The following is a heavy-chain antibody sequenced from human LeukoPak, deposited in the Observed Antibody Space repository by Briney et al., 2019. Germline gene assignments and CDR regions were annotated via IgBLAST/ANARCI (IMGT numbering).Heavy chain of an antibody. J-gene: IGHJ4*02. Sequence: GGSLRLSCAASGFTVSSNYMSWVRQAPGKGLEWVSVIYSGGSTYYADSVKGRFAISRHNSKNTLYLQMNSLRAEDTAVYYCARVLRGGSGWYFDYWGQGTLVTVS. D-gene: IGHD6-19*01. CDR2: IYSGGST. V-gene: IGHV3-53*04. CDR1: GFTVSSNY. CDR3: ARVLRGGSGWYFDY.